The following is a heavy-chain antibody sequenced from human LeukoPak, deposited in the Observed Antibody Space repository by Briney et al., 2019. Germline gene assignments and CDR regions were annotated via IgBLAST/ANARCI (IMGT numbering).Heavy chain of an antibody. J-gene: IGHJ4*02. CDR3: ARDGYSSSV. Sequence: SETLSLTCAVYGGSFSGYYWSWIRQPPGKGLEWIGYIYYSGSTNYNPSLKSRVTISVDTSKNQFSLRLSSVTAADTAVYYCARDGYSSSVWGQGTLVTVSS. CDR2: IYYSGST. V-gene: IGHV4-59*01. CDR1: GGSFSGYY. D-gene: IGHD6-13*01.